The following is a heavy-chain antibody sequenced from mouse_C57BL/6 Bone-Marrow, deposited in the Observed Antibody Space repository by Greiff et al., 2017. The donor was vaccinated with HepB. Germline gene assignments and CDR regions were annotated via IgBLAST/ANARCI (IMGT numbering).Heavy chain of an antibody. CDR1: GYSITSDY. Sequence: VKLEESGPGLAKPSQTLSLTCSVTGYSITSDYWNWIRKFPGNKLEYMGYISYSGSTYYNPSLKSRISITRDTSKNQYYLQLNSVTTEDTATYYCARYYYGSPWYFDVWGTGTTVTVSS. CDR3: ARYYYGSPWYFDV. V-gene: IGHV3-8*01. CDR2: ISYSGST. J-gene: IGHJ1*03. D-gene: IGHD1-1*01.